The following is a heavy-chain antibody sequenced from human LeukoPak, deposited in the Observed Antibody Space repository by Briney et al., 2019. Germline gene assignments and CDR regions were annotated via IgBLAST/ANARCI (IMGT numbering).Heavy chain of an antibody. D-gene: IGHD1-26*01. Sequence: ASVKVSCKASGYTFTGYYMHWVRQAPGQGLEWMGWINPNSGGTNYAQKFQGRVTMTRDTSISTAYMELSKLRSDDTAVYYCARAVQWELDAFDIWGQGTMVTVSS. V-gene: IGHV1-2*02. J-gene: IGHJ3*02. CDR3: ARAVQWELDAFDI. CDR2: INPNSGGT. CDR1: GYTFTGYY.